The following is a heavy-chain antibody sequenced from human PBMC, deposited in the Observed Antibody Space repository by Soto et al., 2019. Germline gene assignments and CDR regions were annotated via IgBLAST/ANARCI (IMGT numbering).Heavy chain of an antibody. Sequence: QLQLQESGPGLVKPSETLSLTCTVSGGSISSSSYYWGWIRQPPGKGLEWIGSIYYSGSTYYNPSLKSRVTISVDTSKNQYSLKLSSVTAADTAVYYCATPRGRPLRYFDWSCYYYGMDVWGQGTTVTVSS. V-gene: IGHV4-39*01. CDR3: ATPRGRPLRYFDWSCYYYGMDV. J-gene: IGHJ6*02. CDR2: IYYSGST. CDR1: GGSISSSSYY. D-gene: IGHD3-9*01.